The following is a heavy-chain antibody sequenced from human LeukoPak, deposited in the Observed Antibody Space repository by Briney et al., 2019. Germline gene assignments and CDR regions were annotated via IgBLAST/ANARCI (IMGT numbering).Heavy chain of an antibody. CDR3: ARDREAPRITMIGDAFDI. V-gene: IGHV4-4*07. D-gene: IGHD3-22*01. J-gene: IGHJ3*02. Sequence: SETLSLTCTVSGGSISSYYWSWIRQPAGKGLGWIGRIYTSGSTNYNPSLKSRVTMSVDTSKNQFSLKLSSVTAADTAVYYCARDREAPRITMIGDAFDIWGQGTMVTVSS. CDR1: GGSISSYY. CDR2: IYTSGST.